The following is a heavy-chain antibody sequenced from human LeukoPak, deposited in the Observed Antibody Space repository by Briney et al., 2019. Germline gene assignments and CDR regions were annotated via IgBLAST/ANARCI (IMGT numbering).Heavy chain of an antibody. Sequence: SETLSLTCAVSGGSISSYYRSWIRQPPGKGLEWIAYIYYSGSTSYNRSLKSRVTISVDTAKNQFSLKLSSVTAADTAVYYCASQYGVYRAVVYWGQGTLVTVSS. J-gene: IGHJ4*02. CDR2: IYYSGST. D-gene: IGHD4-17*01. CDR1: GGSISSYY. V-gene: IGHV4-59*08. CDR3: ASQYGVYRAVVY.